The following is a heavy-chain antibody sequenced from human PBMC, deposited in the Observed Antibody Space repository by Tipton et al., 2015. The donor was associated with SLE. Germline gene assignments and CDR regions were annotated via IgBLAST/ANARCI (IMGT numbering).Heavy chain of an antibody. Sequence: TLSLTCTVSGGSITSGSHYWSWIRQPAGKGLEWIGSIHYSGSTYYKPSLKSRVSISLDTSKNQFSLKLRSVTAADTAVYYCARVGRDGYNFDYWGQGTLVTVSS. V-gene: IGHV4-39*07. D-gene: IGHD5-24*01. CDR2: IHYSGST. CDR3: ARVGRDGYNFDY. CDR1: GGSITSGSHY. J-gene: IGHJ4*02.